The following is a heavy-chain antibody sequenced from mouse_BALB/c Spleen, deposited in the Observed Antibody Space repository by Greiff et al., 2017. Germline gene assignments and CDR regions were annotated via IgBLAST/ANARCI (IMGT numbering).Heavy chain of an antibody. CDR3: ARALWLRRGSYWYFDV. D-gene: IGHD2-2*01. J-gene: IGHJ1*01. V-gene: IGHV2-6-7*01. Sequence: VMLVESGPGLVAPSQSLSITCTVSGFSLTGYGVNWVRQPPGKGLEWLGMIWGDGSTDYNSALKSRLSISKDNSKSQVFLKMNSLQTDDTARYYCARALWLRRGSYWYFDVWGAGTTVTVSS. CDR1: GFSLTGYG. CDR2: IWGDGST.